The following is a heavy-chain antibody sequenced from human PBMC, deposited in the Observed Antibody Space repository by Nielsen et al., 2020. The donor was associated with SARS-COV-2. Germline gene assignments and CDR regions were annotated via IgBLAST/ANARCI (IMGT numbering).Heavy chain of an antibody. J-gene: IGHJ4*02. CDR2: ISGSGGST. CDR3: AKTLVRGVVDY. Sequence: GESLKISCAASGFTFSSYGMHWVRQAPGKGLEWVSAISGSGGSTYYADSVKGRFTISRDNSKNTLYLQMNSLRAEDTAVYYCAKTLVRGVVDYWGQGTLVTVSS. D-gene: IGHD3-10*01. V-gene: IGHV3-23*01. CDR1: GFTFSSYG.